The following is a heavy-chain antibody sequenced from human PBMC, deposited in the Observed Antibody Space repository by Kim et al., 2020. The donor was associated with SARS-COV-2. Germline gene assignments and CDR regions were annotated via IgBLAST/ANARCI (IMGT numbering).Heavy chain of an antibody. CDR1: GGSISSSNW. Sequence: SETLSLTCAVSGGSISSSNWWSWVRQPPGKGLEWIGEIYHSGSTNYNPSLKSRVTISVDKSKNQFSLKLSSVTAADTAVYYCARVVTMIESDAFDIWGQGTMVTVSS. J-gene: IGHJ3*02. CDR3: ARVVTMIESDAFDI. V-gene: IGHV4-4*02. D-gene: IGHD3-22*01. CDR2: IYHSGST.